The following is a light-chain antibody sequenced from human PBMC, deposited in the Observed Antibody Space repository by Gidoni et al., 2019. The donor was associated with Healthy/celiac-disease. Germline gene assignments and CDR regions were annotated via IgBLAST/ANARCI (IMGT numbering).Light chain of an antibody. J-gene: IGKJ2*01. CDR2: NAS. V-gene: IGKV1-5*03. CDR3: QQYNSNSPYT. Sequence: DIQMTQSPSTLSASVGDRVTITCRASQSISSRLAWYQQKPGKAPKLLIYNASSLESGVPSRFSGSGSGTEFTLTISSLQPDDFATYYCQQYNSNSPYTFGQGTKLEIK. CDR1: QSISSR.